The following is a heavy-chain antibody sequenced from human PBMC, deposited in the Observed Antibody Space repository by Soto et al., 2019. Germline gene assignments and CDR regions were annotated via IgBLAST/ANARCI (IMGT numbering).Heavy chain of an antibody. Sequence: EVQLVESGGGLVQPGGSLRLSCAASGFTFSSYSMNWVRQAPGKGLEWVSYISNTSGTRYYADSVKGRITISRDNAKNSLYLLLNSLREEDTAVYYCARDSSAAARRGGMDVWGQGITVTVSS. D-gene: IGHD3-22*01. CDR2: ISNTSGTR. J-gene: IGHJ6*02. CDR1: GFTFSSYS. V-gene: IGHV3-48*02. CDR3: ARDSSAAARRGGMDV.